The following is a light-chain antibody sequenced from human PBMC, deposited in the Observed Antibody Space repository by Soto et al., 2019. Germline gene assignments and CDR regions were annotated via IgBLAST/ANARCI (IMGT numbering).Light chain of an antibody. CDR1: SSDVGGYNY. V-gene: IGLV2-14*01. J-gene: IGLJ1*01. CDR2: EVS. Sequence: QSVLTQPASVSGSPGQSITISCTGTSSDVGGYNYVSWYQQYPGKAPKLMIYEVSNRPSGVSNRFSGSKSGNTATLTISGLQAEDEADYYCSSYTSRSTLGVFGTGTKLTVL. CDR3: SSYTSRSTLGV.